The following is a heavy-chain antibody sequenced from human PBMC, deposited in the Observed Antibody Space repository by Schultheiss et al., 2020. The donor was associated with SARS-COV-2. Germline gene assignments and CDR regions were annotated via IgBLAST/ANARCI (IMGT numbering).Heavy chain of an antibody. V-gene: IGHV3-30*18. D-gene: IGHD3-22*01. Sequence: GGSLRLSCAASGFTFSSYGMHWVRQAPGKGLEWVAVISYDGSNKYYADSVKGRFTISRDNSKNTVYLEMNSLRAEDTAVYYCAKAAEMIVVPTFDFWGQGTLVTVSS. CDR1: GFTFSSYG. CDR3: AKAAEMIVVPTFDF. J-gene: IGHJ4*02. CDR2: ISYDGSNK.